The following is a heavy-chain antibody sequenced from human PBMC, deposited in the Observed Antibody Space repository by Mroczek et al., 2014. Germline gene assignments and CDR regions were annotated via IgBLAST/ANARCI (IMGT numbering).Heavy chain of an antibody. D-gene: IGHD3-9*01. Sequence: KESGPGLVKPSETLSLTCTVSGYSISSGYYWGWIRQPPGKGLEWIGSIYHSGSTYYNPSLKSRVTISVDTSKNQFSLKLSSVTAADTAVYYCAIISPYYDILTGTTFDYWGQGTLVTASS. V-gene: IGHV4-38-2*02. CDR3: AIISPYYDILTGTTFDY. CDR2: IYHSGST. CDR1: GYSISSGYY. J-gene: IGHJ4*02.